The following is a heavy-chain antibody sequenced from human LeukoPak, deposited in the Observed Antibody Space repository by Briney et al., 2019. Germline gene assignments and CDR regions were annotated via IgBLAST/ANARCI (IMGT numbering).Heavy chain of an antibody. CDR2: LYSDGNT. D-gene: IGHD1-14*01. Sequence: GGSLRLSCAASGFTVITNDMTWVRQAPGKGLEWVSVLYSDGNTKYADSVQGRFTISRDNSKNTLYLEMNSLSPADTAVYSCARGVEPLAANTLAYWGQGTLVTVSS. V-gene: IGHV3-53*01. CDR1: GFTVITND. CDR3: ARGVEPLAANTLAY. J-gene: IGHJ4*02.